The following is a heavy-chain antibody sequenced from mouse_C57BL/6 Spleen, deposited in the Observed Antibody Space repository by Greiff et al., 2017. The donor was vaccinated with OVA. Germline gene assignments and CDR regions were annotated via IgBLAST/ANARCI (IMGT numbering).Heavy chain of an antibody. J-gene: IGHJ4*01. CDR2: INYDGSST. CDR3: ARVRLDYAMDY. CDR1: GFTFSDYY. Sequence: EVKLVESEGGLVQPGSSMKLSCTASGFTFSDYYMAWVRQVPEKGLEWVANINYDGSSTYYLDSLKSRFIISRDNAKNILYLQMSSLKSEDTATYYCARVRLDYAMDYWGQGTSVTVSS. D-gene: IGHD3-2*02. V-gene: IGHV5-16*01.